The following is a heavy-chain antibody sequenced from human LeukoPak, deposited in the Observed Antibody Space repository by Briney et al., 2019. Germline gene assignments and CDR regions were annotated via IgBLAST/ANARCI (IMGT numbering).Heavy chain of an antibody. CDR1: GFTFSDHS. D-gene: IGHD6-19*01. CDR3: AREPSGWYLDY. Sequence: GGSLRLSCVVSGFTFSDHSINWVRQAPGKGLEWVSYISGSSNYIYYADSVKGRFTISRDSAKNSVYLQVNSLRVEDTAVYYCAREPSGWYLDYWGRGTPVTVSS. CDR2: ISGSSNYI. V-gene: IGHV3-21*01. J-gene: IGHJ4*02.